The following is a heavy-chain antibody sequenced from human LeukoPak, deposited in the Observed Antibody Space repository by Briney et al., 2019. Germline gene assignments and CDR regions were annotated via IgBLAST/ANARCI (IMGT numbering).Heavy chain of an antibody. Sequence: SETLSLTCTVSGGSISSYYWSWIRQPPGKGLEWVGYIYYSGSTNYNPSLKSRVTISVDTSKNQFSLKLSSVTAADTAVYYCAREAYCGGDCYSGFDYWGQGTLVTVSS. J-gene: IGHJ4*02. CDR2: IYYSGST. V-gene: IGHV4-59*01. D-gene: IGHD2-21*02. CDR1: GGSISSYY. CDR3: AREAYCGGDCYSGFDY.